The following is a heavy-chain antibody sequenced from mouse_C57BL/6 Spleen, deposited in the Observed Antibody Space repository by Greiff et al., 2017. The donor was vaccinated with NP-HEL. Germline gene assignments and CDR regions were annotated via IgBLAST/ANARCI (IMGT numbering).Heavy chain of an antibody. V-gene: IGHV1-82*01. CDR3: AREGSITTVVADYAMDY. D-gene: IGHD1-1*01. Sequence: QVQLQQSGPELVKPGASVKISCKASGYAFSSSWMNWVKQRPGTGLEWIGRIYPGDGDTNYNGKFKGKATLTADKSSSTAYMQLSSLTSEDSAVYFCAREGSITTVVADYAMDYWGQGTSVTVSS. CDR2: IYPGDGDT. J-gene: IGHJ4*01. CDR1: GYAFSSSW.